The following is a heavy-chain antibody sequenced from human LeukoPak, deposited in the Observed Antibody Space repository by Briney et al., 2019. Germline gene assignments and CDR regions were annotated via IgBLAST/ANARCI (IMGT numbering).Heavy chain of an antibody. J-gene: IGHJ5*02. CDR1: GASISGYY. CDR2: IYTSGST. CDR3: ARDRYYYDSSGYWWFDP. Sequence: PSETLSLTCRVSGASISGYYWSWIRQPAGKGLEWIGRIYTSGSTNYNPSLKSRVTMSVDTSKNQFSLKLSSVTAADTAVYYCARDRYYYDSSGYWWFDPWGQGTLVTVSS. D-gene: IGHD3-22*01. V-gene: IGHV4-4*07.